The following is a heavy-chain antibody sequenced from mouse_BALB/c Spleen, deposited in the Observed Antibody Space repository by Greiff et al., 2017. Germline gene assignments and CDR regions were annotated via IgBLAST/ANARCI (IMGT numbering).Heavy chain of an antibody. CDR1: GFSLTSYG. J-gene: IGHJ2*01. CDR2: IWAGGST. D-gene: IGHD1-1*01. V-gene: IGHV2-9*02. CDR3: ARAGYYGKTFDY. Sequence: QVQLKESGPGLVAPSQSLSITCTVSGFSLTSYGVHWVRQPPGKGLEWLGVIWAGGSTNYNSALMSRLSISKDNSKSQVFLKMNRLQTDDTAMYYCARAGYYGKTFDYWGQGTTLTVSS.